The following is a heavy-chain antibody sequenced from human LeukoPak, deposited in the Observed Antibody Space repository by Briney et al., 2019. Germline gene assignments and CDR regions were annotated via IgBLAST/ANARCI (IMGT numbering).Heavy chain of an antibody. J-gene: IGHJ5*02. V-gene: IGHV1-2*04. D-gene: IGHD3-10*01. Sequence: ASVTVSFKASGYTFTGYYMHWVRQAPGQGLEWMGWINPNSGGTNYAQEFQGWVTMTRDTSISTAYMELSRLRSDDTAVYYCARDQGSGNWFEPWGQGNLVTVSS. CDR1: GYTFTGYY. CDR2: INPNSGGT. CDR3: ARDQGSGNWFEP.